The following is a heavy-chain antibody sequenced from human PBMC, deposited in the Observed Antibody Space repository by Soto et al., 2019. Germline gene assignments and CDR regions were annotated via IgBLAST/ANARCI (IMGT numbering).Heavy chain of an antibody. CDR3: ARDGTEYYGEYYDY. Sequence: QVQLVESGGSLVKPGRSLRLSCATSGFTFSDYYMSWIRQAPGKGLEWVSYIGTRGNTKYYADSVRGRFTISRDNAKNSLYLQMNSLRADDTAVYYCARDGTEYYGEYYDYWGQGIPVTVSS. CDR2: IGTRGNTK. CDR1: GFTFSDYY. V-gene: IGHV3-11*01. J-gene: IGHJ4*02. D-gene: IGHD4-17*01.